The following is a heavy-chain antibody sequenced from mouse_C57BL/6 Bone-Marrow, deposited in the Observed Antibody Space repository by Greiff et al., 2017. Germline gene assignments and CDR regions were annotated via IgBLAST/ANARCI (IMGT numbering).Heavy chain of an antibody. CDR3: ARITTVVEGAMDY. J-gene: IGHJ4*01. D-gene: IGHD1-1*01. CDR2: IDPSDSYT. Sequence: VKLQQPGAELVMPGASVKLSCKASGYTFTSYWMHWVKQRPGQGLEWIGEIDPSDSYTNYNQKFKGKSTLTVDKTSSTAYMQLSSLTSEDSAVYYCARITTVVEGAMDYWGQGASVTVSS. V-gene: IGHV1-69*01. CDR1: GYTFTSYW.